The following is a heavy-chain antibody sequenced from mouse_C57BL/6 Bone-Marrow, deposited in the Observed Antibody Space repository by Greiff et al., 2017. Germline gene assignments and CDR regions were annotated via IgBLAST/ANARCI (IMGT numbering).Heavy chain of an antibody. V-gene: IGHV5-6*01. CDR1: GFTFSSYG. Sequence: EVQLVESGGDLVKPGGSLKLSCAASGFTFSSYGMSWVRQTPDKRLEWVATSSSGGSYTYYPDSVKGRFTISRDNAKNTPYLQMSSLKSEDTAMYYCARQGVYYGMDYWGQGTSVTVSS. CDR3: ARQGVYYGMDY. J-gene: IGHJ4*01. CDR2: SSSGGSYT.